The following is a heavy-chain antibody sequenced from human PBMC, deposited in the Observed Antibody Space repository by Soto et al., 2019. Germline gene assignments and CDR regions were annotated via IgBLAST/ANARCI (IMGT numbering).Heavy chain of an antibody. D-gene: IGHD3-9*01. CDR3: ARQYYDILTGYYLIDY. J-gene: IGHJ4*02. Sequence: ASVKVSCKASGYTFTSYAIHWVRQAPGQRLEWMGWINAGNGNTKYSQNFQGRVTITRDTSASTAYMELSSLRSEDTATYYCARQYYDILTGYYLIDYWGQGTLVTVSS. CDR2: INAGNGNT. CDR1: GYTFTSYA. V-gene: IGHV1-3*01.